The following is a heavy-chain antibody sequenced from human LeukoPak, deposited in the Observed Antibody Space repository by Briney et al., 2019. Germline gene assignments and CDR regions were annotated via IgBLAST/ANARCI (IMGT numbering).Heavy chain of an antibody. V-gene: IGHV3-48*04. D-gene: IGHD6-19*01. J-gene: IGHJ6*02. CDR2: ISSSSSTI. CDR1: GFTFSSYS. Sequence: GGSPRLSCAASGFTFSSYSMNWVRQAPGKGLEWVSYISSSSSTIYYADSVKGRFTISRDNAKNSLYLQMNSLRAEDTAVYYCAKVWVAVAGTDYYYGMDVWGQGTTVTVSS. CDR3: AKVWVAVAGTDYYYGMDV.